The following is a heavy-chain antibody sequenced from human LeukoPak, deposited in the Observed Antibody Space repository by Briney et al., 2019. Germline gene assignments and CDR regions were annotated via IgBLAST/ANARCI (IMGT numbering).Heavy chain of an antibody. CDR1: GFTFSSYA. CDR3: AKGKVHHDGALDA. J-gene: IGHJ3*01. CDR2: ISGSGGST. V-gene: IGHV3-23*01. D-gene: IGHD3-16*01. Sequence: GGSLRLSCAASGFTFSSYAMSWVRQAPGKGLEWVSAISGSGGSTYYADSVKGRFTISRDNYKKTLYLQMNGLRAEDTAVYYCAKGKVHHDGALDAWGQGTLVTVSS.